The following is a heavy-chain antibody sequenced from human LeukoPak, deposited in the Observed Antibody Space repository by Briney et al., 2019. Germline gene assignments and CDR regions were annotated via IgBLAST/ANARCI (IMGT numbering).Heavy chain of an antibody. CDR2: IYYSGST. J-gene: IGHJ6*02. V-gene: IGHV4-59*08. CDR3: ARILSRGWYYYYGMDV. CDR1: GGSISSYY. D-gene: IGHD3-9*01. Sequence: PSETLSLTCTVSGGSISSYYWSWIRQPPGKGLEWIGYIYYSGSTNYNPSLKSRVTISVDTSKNQFSLKLSSVTAADTAVYYCARILSRGWYYYYGMDVWGQGTTVTVSS.